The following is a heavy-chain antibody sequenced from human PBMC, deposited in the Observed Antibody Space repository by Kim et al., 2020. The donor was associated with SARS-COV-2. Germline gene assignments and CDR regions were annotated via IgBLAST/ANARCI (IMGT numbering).Heavy chain of an antibody. CDR2: IYHSGST. V-gene: IGHV4-38-2*02. J-gene: IGHJ4*02. CDR3: ARVPGYYFDY. D-gene: IGHD7-27*01. Sequence: SETLSLTCTVSGYSISSGYYWGWIRQPPGKGLEWIGSIYHSGSTYYNPSLKSRVTISVDTSKNQFSLKLSSVTAADTAVYYCARVPGYYFDYWGQGTLVTVSS. CDR1: GYSISSGYY.